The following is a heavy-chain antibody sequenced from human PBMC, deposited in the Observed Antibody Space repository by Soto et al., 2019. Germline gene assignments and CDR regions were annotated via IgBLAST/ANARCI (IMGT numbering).Heavy chain of an antibody. CDR3: AISSGWYYVSY. CDR1: GYTFTSYA. D-gene: IGHD6-19*01. J-gene: IGHJ4*02. V-gene: IGHV1-3*01. Sequence: QVQLVQSGAKVKKPGASVKVSCKASGYTFTSYAMHWVRQAPGQRLEWMGWINAGNGNTKYSQKFQGRVTITRDTSASTAYMALSSLRSEDTAVYYCAISSGWYYVSYWGQGTLVTVSS. CDR2: INAGNGNT.